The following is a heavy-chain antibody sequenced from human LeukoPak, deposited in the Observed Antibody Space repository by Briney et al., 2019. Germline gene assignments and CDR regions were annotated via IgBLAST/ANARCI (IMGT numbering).Heavy chain of an antibody. J-gene: IGHJ4*02. CDR1: GFTFSSYA. D-gene: IGHD2-15*01. CDR3: ARGSYCSGGSCYGFY. Sequence: GGSLRLSCAASGFTFSSYAMHWVRQAPGKGLEWVAVISYDGSNKYYADSVKGRFTISRDNSKNTLYLQMNSLRAEDTAVYYCARGSYCSGGSCYGFYWGQGTLVTVSS. CDR2: ISYDGSNK. V-gene: IGHV3-30-3*01.